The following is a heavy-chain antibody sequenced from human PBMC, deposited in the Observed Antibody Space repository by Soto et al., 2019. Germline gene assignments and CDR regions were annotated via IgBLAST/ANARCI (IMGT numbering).Heavy chain of an antibody. CDR2: IYYSGST. D-gene: IGHD4-17*01. J-gene: IGHJ4*02. CDR3: ARSPNDYGGNSGHK. V-gene: IGHV4-30-4*01. CDR1: GGSISSGDYY. Sequence: KPSETLSLTCTVSGGSISSGDYYWSWIRQPPGKGLEWIGYIYYSGSTYYNPSLKSRVTISVDTSKNQFSLKLSSVTAADTAVYYCARSPNDYGGNSGHKWGQGTLVTVSS.